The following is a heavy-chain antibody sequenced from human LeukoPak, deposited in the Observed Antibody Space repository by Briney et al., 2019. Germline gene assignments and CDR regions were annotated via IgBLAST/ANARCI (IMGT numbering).Heavy chain of an antibody. D-gene: IGHD2-21*01. CDR1: GLTVTNAW. CDR2: TNQDGSEE. Sequence: GGSLRLSCSASGLTVTNAWMSWVRQAPGKGLEWVANTNQDGSEEHYADSVKGRFTISRGNAKNSLYLQMNSLRAEDTAVYYCARYCGGDCYGMDVWGQGTTVIVSS. V-gene: IGHV3-7*01. CDR3: ARYCGGDCYGMDV. J-gene: IGHJ6*02.